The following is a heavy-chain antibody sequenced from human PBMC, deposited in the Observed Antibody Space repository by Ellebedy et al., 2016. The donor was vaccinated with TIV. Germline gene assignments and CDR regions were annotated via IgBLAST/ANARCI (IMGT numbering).Heavy chain of an antibody. CDR2: IYYSGST. D-gene: IGHD3-22*01. CDR1: GGSISSYY. V-gene: IGHV4-59*13. Sequence: SETLSLTXTVSGGSISSYYWSWIRQPPGKGLEWIGYIYYSGSTNYNPSLKSRVTISVDTSKNQFSLKLSSVTAADTAVYYCARVVYSSGYYYRVYYYYYYMDVWGKGTTVTVSS. CDR3: ARVVYSSGYYYRVYYYYYYMDV. J-gene: IGHJ6*03.